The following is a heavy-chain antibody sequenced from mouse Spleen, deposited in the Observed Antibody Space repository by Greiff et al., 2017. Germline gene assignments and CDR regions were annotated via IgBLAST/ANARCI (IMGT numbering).Heavy chain of an antibody. Sequence: VQLQQSGAELVRPGASVKLSCKASGYTFTDYYINWVKQRPGQGLEWIARIYPGSGNTYYNEKFKGKATLTAEKSSSTAYMQLSSLTSEDSAVYFCADYGDYWGQGTTLTVSS. J-gene: IGHJ2*01. CDR3: ADYGDY. V-gene: IGHV1-76*01. CDR1: GYTFTDYY. CDR2: IYPGSGNT. D-gene: IGHD1-1*02.